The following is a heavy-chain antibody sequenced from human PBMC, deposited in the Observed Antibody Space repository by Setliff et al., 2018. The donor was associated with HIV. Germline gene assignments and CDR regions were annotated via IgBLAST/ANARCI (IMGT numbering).Heavy chain of an antibody. V-gene: IGHV3-15*01. J-gene: IGHJ3*02. D-gene: IGHD7-27*01. CDR3: ILLGMHGALNI. CDR2: IKSRVDGETT. CDR1: GFNSKNAW. Sequence: PGGSLRLSCAGSGFNSKNAWMSWVRQAPGKGLEWVGRIKSRVDGETTAYAAPLKGRFTISRDDSKNTLYLQMDSLSTEDTAVYYCILLGMHGALNIWGQGTMVTVSS.